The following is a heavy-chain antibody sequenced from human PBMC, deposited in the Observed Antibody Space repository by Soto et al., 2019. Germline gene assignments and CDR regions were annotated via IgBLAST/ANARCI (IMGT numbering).Heavy chain of an antibody. J-gene: IGHJ4*02. Sequence: EVQLMESGGCLVQPGGSLKLSCAASGFTFSGSAMHWVRQASGKGLEWVGRIRSKANSYATAYAASVKGRFTISRDDSKNTAYLQMNSLKTEDTAVYYCTRSDGLTGTTVPFDYWGQGTLVTVSS. V-gene: IGHV3-73*01. CDR2: IRSKANSYAT. D-gene: IGHD1-7*01. CDR3: TRSDGLTGTTVPFDY. CDR1: GFTFSGSA.